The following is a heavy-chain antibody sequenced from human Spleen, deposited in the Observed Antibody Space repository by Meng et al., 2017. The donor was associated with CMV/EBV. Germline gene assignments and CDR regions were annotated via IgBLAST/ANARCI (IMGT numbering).Heavy chain of an antibody. D-gene: IGHD2-21*02. V-gene: IGHV4-4*02. Sequence: QVQLQESGPGLVKPSGTLSLTCACSGCSISSSNLWTWVRQVPGKGLEWIGEIYHSGSTNYNPSLKSRVTISVDKFKNQFSLKLGSVTAADTAVYYCARIERRRILKYCGSDCSTTDYWGQGTLVTVSS. CDR1: GCSISSSNL. J-gene: IGHJ4*02. CDR2: IYHSGST. CDR3: ARIERRRILKYCGSDCSTTDY.